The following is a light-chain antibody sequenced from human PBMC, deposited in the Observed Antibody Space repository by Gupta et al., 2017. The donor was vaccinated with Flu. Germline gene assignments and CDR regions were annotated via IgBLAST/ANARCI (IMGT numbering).Light chain of an antibody. J-gene: IGLJ2*01. V-gene: IGLV2-14*01. Sequence: QSALTQPASVSGSPGQSITSSCTGTSSDVGSYNYVSWYQQPPGKAPKLMIYEVSNRPSGVSNRFSGSKSGNTASLTISGLQAEDEADYYCSSYTSSSTVVFGGGTKLTVL. CDR1: SSDVGSYNY. CDR2: EVS. CDR3: SSYTSSSTVV.